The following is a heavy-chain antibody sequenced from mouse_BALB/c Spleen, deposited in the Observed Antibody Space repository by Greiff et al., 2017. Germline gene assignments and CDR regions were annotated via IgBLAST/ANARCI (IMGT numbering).Heavy chain of an antibody. CDR1: GYSITSDYA. Sequence: EVKVEESGPGLVKPSQSLSLTCTVTGYSITSDYAWNWIRQFPGNKLEWMGYISYSGSTSYNPSLKSRISITRDTSKNQFFLQLNSVTTEDTATYYCARSDFYYAMDYWGQGTSVTVSS. CDR2: ISYSGST. CDR3: ARSDFYYAMDY. J-gene: IGHJ4*01. V-gene: IGHV3-2*02.